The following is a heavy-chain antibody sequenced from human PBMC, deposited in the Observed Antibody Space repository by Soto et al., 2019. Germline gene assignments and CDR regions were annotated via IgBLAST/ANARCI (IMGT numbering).Heavy chain of an antibody. Sequence: EVQLLESGGGLVQPGGSLRLSCAASGFTFSSYAMSWVRQAPGKGLEWVSVISGSGGSTYYADSVKGRFTISRDNSKNTLYMQMNSRRAEDTAVYYCARRTMGWYLNFWGKGTSVTFYS. D-gene: IGHD6-19*01. CDR3: ARRTMGWYLNF. J-gene: IGHJ4*02. V-gene: IGHV3-23*01. CDR2: ISGSGGST. CDR1: GFTFSSYA.